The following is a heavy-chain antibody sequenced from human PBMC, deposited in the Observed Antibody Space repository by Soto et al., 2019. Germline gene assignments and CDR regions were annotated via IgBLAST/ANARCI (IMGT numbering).Heavy chain of an antibody. CDR2: IRSKANSYAT. J-gene: IGHJ3*02. CDR3: TRDVIVLVPAAIDAFDI. CDR1: GFTFSDSS. Sequence: EVQLVESGGGLVQPGGSLKLSCAASGFTFSDSSMHWVRPASGNGLEWVGRIRSKANSYATAYGASVNGRSTISRDESKHTAYLHMNSLKTEDTAIYYCTRDVIVLVPAAIDAFDIWGQGTMVIVSA. D-gene: IGHD2-2*01. V-gene: IGHV3-73*01.